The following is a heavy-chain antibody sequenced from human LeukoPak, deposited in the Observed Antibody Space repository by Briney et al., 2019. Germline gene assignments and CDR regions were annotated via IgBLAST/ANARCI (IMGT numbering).Heavy chain of an antibody. Sequence: ASVKVSSKASGYTFTSYDMHWVRQAPGQGLEWMGIINPSGDSTSDAQKFQGRVTMTRDTSTSTVYMELSSLRSEDTAVYYCASVLYCGADCYSGRYFFDYWGQGTLVTVSS. J-gene: IGHJ4*02. CDR1: GYTFTSYD. CDR2: INPSGDST. V-gene: IGHV1-46*01. CDR3: ASVLYCGADCYSGRYFFDY. D-gene: IGHD2-21*02.